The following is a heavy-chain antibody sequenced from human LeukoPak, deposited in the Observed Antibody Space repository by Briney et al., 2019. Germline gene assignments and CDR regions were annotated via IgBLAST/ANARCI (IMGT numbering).Heavy chain of an antibody. D-gene: IGHD4-17*01. J-gene: IGHJ3*02. V-gene: IGHV3-23*01. Sequence: PGGPLRLSCAACGFTFSTYSMTWLRAPPGEGLEGVSSISGSGAGKFYAAPVKGRFTTSRDNSKNTLFVQMNNLRAEDTAVYYCAKAAYGDYAGAFDIWGQGTMGIVSS. CDR2: ISGSGAGK. CDR1: GFTFSTYS. CDR3: AKAAYGDYAGAFDI.